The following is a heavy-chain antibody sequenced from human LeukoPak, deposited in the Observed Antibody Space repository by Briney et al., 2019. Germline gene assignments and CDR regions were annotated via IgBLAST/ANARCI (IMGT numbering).Heavy chain of an antibody. CDR3: AKEDPWFGDAFDL. Sequence: QPGGSLRLSCEASGFTFNSYAMSWVRQAPGKGLDWVSVISGGGVGRTDYADSVRGRFTISRDDSKNTMHLEMNSLTVEDTAVYFCAKEDPWFGDAFDLWGQGTLVTVSS. D-gene: IGHD3-10*01. CDR1: GFTFNSYA. CDR2: ISGGGVGRT. J-gene: IGHJ3*01. V-gene: IGHV3-23*01.